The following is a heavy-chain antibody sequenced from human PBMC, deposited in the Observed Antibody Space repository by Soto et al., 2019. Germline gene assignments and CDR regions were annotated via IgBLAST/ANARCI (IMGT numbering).Heavy chain of an antibody. V-gene: IGHV1-69*04. CDR3: ARDPLYSGYAFDY. J-gene: IGHJ4*02. CDR1: GGTVSRYS. Sequence: GASVKVSCKASGGTVSRYSITWVRQAPGHGLEWIGRIIPSFGIASYAQTFQGRGTMTRDTSTSTVYMELSSLRSEDTAVYYCARDPLYSGYAFDYWGQGTLVTVSX. CDR2: IIPSFGIA. D-gene: IGHD5-12*01.